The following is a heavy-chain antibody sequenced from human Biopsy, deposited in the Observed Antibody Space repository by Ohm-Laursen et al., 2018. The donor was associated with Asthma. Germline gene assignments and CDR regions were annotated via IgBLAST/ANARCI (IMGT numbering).Heavy chain of an antibody. CDR2: MYYGEPT. CDR3: ARHDHRWDTYADF. D-gene: IGHD2-2*01. CDR1: GAFITSSAYY. J-gene: IGHJ4*02. Sequence: SQTLSLTCTVSGAFITSSAYYWGWIRQPPGKGLEWIGSMYYGEPTYYSPSLKSQLTISVHTSKNQFSMILSSVTAADTAVYYCARHDHRWDTYADFWGQGTLVTVSS. V-gene: IGHV4-39*01.